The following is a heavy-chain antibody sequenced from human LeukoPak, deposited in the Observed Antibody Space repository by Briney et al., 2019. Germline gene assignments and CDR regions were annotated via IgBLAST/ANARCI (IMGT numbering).Heavy chain of an antibody. CDR1: GGSIESYY. V-gene: IGHV4-4*08. CDR2: IAASGTT. Sequence: SETLSLTCSVSGGSIESYYWSWIRQPPGKGLEFIGYIAASGTTKHNPSLKSRVTLSMDTSKNQFSLKLRSVTAADTAVYFCARLRRGDFDYWGQGTLVTVSS. D-gene: IGHD3-10*01. J-gene: IGHJ4*02. CDR3: ARLRRGDFDY.